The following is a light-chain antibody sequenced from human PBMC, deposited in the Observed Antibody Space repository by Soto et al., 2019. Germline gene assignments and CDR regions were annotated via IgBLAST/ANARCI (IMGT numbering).Light chain of an antibody. CDR2: DVT. CDR3: SSYTSSSTI. Sequence: QFALTQPASVSGSPGQSITISCTGTSSDVGGYNYVSWYQQHPGKAPKLMIYDVTNRPSGVSNRFSGSKSGNTASLTISGLQAEDEADYYCSSYTSSSTIFGTGTQLTVL. J-gene: IGLJ1*01. V-gene: IGLV2-14*01. CDR1: SSDVGGYNY.